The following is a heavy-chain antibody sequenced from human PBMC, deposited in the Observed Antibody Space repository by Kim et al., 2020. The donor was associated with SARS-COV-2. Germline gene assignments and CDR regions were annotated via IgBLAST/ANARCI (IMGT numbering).Heavy chain of an antibody. V-gene: IGHV3-23*01. D-gene: IGHD2-21*02. Sequence: AEPGDGRLTISRDNPKHTLYLQMNSLRAEDTAVYYCAKSRAEVVTPLLGYWGQGTLVTVSS. J-gene: IGHJ4*02. CDR3: AKSRAEVVTPLLGY.